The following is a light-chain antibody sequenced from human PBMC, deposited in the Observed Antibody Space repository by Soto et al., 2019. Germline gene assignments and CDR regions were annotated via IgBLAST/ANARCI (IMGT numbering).Light chain of an antibody. CDR2: AAS. CDR1: QSVSSE. J-gene: IGKJ1*01. CDR3: QQYYDWPWT. V-gene: IGKV3-15*01. Sequence: EIVMTQSPSTLSVSAGERVTLSCRASQSVSSELAWYQQKPGQAPRLLIYAASTGATGIPARFSGSGSGTEFTLTISSLQSEDFAVYYCQQYYDWPWTFGQGTKVDI.